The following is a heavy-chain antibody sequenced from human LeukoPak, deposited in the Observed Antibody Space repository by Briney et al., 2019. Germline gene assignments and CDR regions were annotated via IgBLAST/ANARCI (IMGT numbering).Heavy chain of an antibody. CDR3: ARDRQQQLVGTSFDI. CDR1: GFTFSSYS. CDR2: ISSSSSTT. D-gene: IGHD6-13*01. V-gene: IGHV3-48*04. J-gene: IGHJ3*02. Sequence: GGSLRLSCAASGFTFSSYSMNWARQAPGKGLEWVSYISSSSSTTYYADSVKGRFTISRENAKNSLYLQMNSLRAEDTAVYYCARDRQQQLVGTSFDIWGQGTMVTVSS.